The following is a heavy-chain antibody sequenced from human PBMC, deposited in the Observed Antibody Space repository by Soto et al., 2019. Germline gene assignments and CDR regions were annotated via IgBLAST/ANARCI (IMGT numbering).Heavy chain of an antibody. CDR2: IYYSGST. J-gene: IGHJ4*02. CDR1: GGSISSYY. D-gene: IGHD6-19*01. Sequence: SETLSLTCTVSGGSISSYYWSWIRQPPGKGLEWIGYIYYSGSTNYNPSLKSRVTISVDTSKNQFSLKLSSVTAADTAVYYCARQYGLGYSSGWYAFDYWGQGTLVTVSS. V-gene: IGHV4-59*08. CDR3: ARQYGLGYSSGWYAFDY.